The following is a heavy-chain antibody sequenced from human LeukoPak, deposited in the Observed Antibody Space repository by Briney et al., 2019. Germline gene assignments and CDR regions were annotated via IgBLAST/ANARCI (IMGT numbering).Heavy chain of an antibody. D-gene: IGHD1-1*01. V-gene: IGHV4-34*01. CDR2: MYYDGST. Sequence: TSETLSLTCAVYGGSFSGDFWSWIRQPPGKGLEWIGNMYYDGSTFYNPSLKSRVTILIDTSKNQFSLRLISVTAADTAVYYCARQGELEVFDYWGQGTLVTVSS. CDR3: ARQGELEVFDY. CDR1: GGSFSGDF. J-gene: IGHJ4*02.